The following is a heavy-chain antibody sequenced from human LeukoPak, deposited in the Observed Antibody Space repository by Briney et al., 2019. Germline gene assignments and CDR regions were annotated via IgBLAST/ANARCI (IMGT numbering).Heavy chain of an antibody. D-gene: IGHD2-2*01. CDR1: GANISSDGYY. CDR2: IYYSGSP. CDR3: ARGHHCSSTSCYSEYFHH. J-gene: IGHJ1*01. Sequence: SETLSLTCTVSGANISSDGYYLSWIRQHPRKGLEWIGYIYYSGSPYYNPSLKSRVAISVDTSRNHFSLKLSSVTGADTAVYYCARGHHCSSTSCYSEYFHHWGQGTLVTVSS. V-gene: IGHV4-31*02.